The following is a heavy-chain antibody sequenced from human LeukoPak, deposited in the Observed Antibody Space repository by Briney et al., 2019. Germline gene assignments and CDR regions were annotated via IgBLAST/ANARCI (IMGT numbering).Heavy chain of an antibody. V-gene: IGHV1-46*01. J-gene: IGHJ3*02. CDR1: GYTFSDYF. CDR2: INPSGGST. CDR3: ARALAQYYYGSGSYNDAFDI. D-gene: IGHD3-10*01. Sequence: GASVKVSCKASGYTFSDYFMHWVRQAPGQGLEWMGIINPSGGSTSYAQKFQGRVTMTRDTSTSTVYMELSSLRSEDTAVYYCARALAQYYYGSGSYNDAFDIWGQGTMVTVFS.